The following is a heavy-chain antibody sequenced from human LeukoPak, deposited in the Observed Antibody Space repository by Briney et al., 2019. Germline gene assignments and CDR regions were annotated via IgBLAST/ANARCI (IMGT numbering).Heavy chain of an antibody. J-gene: IGHJ5*02. CDR2: IKQDGSER. Sequence: GSLRLSCVASGFTFSHFWMRWVRQAPGKGLEWVANIKQDGSERYYVDSVKGRFTISTDYAKNSLFLQMSSLRADDTAIYYCVSTSGPWGQGTLVTFSS. CDR1: GFTFSHFW. CDR3: VSTSGP. D-gene: IGHD1-26*01. V-gene: IGHV3-7*01.